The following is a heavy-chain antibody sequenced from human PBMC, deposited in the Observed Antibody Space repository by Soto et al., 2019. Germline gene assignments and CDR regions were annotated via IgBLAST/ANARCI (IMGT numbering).Heavy chain of an antibody. CDR2: IKSKTDGGTT. D-gene: IGHD2-15*01. J-gene: IGHJ4*02. CDR3: TTDPVEYCSGGSCYPLDY. Sequence: VGSLRLSCAASGFTFSNAWMSWVRQAPGKGLEWVGRIKSKTDGGTTDYAAPVKGRFTISRDDSKNTLYLQMNSLKTEDTAVYYCTTDPVEYCSGGSCYPLDYWGQGTLVTVSS. CDR1: GFTFSNAW. V-gene: IGHV3-15*01.